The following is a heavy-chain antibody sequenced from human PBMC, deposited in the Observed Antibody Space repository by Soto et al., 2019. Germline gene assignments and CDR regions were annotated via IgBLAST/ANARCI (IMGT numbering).Heavy chain of an antibody. J-gene: IGHJ6*01. CDR3: ARAVTWGLDV. D-gene: IGHD3-10*01. V-gene: IGHV3-48*02. CDR1: GFTFSLYS. CDR2: ISRSSTGI. Sequence: EVQLVESVGGLVQPGGSLRLSCAASGFTFSLYSMSWVRQAPGKGLEWVSYISRSSTGIHYADSVKGRFTISRDDVTNSMHLQMNSLRDGDTAVYYCARAVTWGLDVWGQGTTVSISS.